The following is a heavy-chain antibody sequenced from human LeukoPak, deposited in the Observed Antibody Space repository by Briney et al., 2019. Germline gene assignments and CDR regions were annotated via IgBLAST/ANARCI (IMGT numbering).Heavy chain of an antibody. CDR1: GASISSSNW. D-gene: IGHD3-10*01. V-gene: IGHV4-4*02. CDR2: IYHSGST. J-gene: IGHJ5*02. Sequence: SETLSLTCAGSGASISSSNWWSWVRQPPGKGLEWIGEIYHSGSTNYNPSLKSRVSISVDTSKNQFSLKLSSVTAADTAVYYCARALGSGNGYWFDPWGPGTLVNVSS. CDR3: ARALGSGNGYWFDP.